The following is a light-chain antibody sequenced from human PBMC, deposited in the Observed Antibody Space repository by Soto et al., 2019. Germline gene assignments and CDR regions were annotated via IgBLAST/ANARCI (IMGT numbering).Light chain of an antibody. CDR1: SSDVGGYNS. Sequence: QSVLTQPASVSGSPGQSITISCTGTSSDVGGYNSVSWYQHHPGKAPKLILYGVGDRPSGVSYRFSGSKSDNTASLTISGLQAADEADYFCSSYTSSMTNVFGSGTKVTVL. CDR2: GVG. CDR3: SSYTSSMTNV. J-gene: IGLJ1*01. V-gene: IGLV2-14*03.